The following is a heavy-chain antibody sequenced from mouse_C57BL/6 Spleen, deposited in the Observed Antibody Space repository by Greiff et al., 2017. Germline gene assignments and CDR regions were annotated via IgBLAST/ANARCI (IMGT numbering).Heavy chain of an antibody. J-gene: IGHJ3*01. CDR3: ANNYDYDVGFAY. Sequence: EVMLVESGGGLVKPGGSLKLSCAASGFTFSDYGMHWVRQAPEKGLEWVAYISSGSSTIYYADTVKGRFTISRDNAKNTLFLQMTSLRSEDTAMYYCANNYDYDVGFAYWGQETLVTVSA. V-gene: IGHV5-17*01. CDR2: ISSGSSTI. D-gene: IGHD2-4*01. CDR1: GFTFSDYG.